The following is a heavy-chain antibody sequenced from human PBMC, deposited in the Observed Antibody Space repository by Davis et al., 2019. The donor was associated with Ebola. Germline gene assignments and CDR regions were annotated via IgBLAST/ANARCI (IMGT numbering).Heavy chain of an antibody. D-gene: IGHD3-3*01. J-gene: IGHJ4*02. CDR3: ARVPRFLEWLFGEIFDY. CDR1: GYTFTSYY. V-gene: IGHV1-46*01. CDR2: INPSGGST. Sequence: AASVKVSCKASGYTFTSYYMHWVRQAPGQGLEWMGIINPSGGSTSYAQKFQGRVTMTRDTSTSTVYMELSSLRSEDTAVYYCARVPRFLEWLFGEIFDYWGQGTLVTVSS.